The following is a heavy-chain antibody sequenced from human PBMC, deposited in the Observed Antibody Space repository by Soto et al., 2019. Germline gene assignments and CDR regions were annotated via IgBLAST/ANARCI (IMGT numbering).Heavy chain of an antibody. D-gene: IGHD3-22*01. J-gene: IGHJ4*02. Sequence: ASVKVSCKVSGYTLTELSMHWVRQAPGKGLEWMGGFDPEDGETIYAQKFQGRVTMTEDTSTDTAYMELSSLRSEDTAVYYCATVGYDSSGYYSPYFDYWGQGTLVTVSS. CDR1: GYTLTELS. V-gene: IGHV1-24*01. CDR3: ATVGYDSSGYYSPYFDY. CDR2: FDPEDGET.